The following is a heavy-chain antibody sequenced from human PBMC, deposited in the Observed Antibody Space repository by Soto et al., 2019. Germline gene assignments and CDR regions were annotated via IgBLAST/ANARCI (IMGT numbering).Heavy chain of an antibody. D-gene: IGHD3-3*01. CDR2: IYWDDDT. V-gene: IGHV2-5*02. J-gene: IGHJ4*02. CDR1: GFSLSTTGVG. CDR3: AHSRVGRELDY. Sequence: QITLKESGPALVKPTQTLTLTCTFSGFSLSTTGVGVGWIRQPPGKALEWLALIYWDDDTRYSSSLRSRLSITKVPSENLVVLRMTNMDPADTGTYFCAHSRVGRELDYWGQGTLVTVSS.